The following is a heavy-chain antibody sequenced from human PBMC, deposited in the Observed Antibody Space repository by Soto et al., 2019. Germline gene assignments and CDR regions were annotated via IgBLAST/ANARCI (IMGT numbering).Heavy chain of an antibody. J-gene: IGHJ5*02. CDR2: IYYSGST. V-gene: IGHV4-59*01. CDR3: ARGPLYYYDTLNWFDP. Sequence: QVQLQESGPGLVKPSVTLSLTCTVSGGSISSYYWSWIRQPPGKGLEWIGYIYYSGSTNYNPSLKSRVTISVDTSKNQFSLKLSSVTAADTAVYYCARGPLYYYDTLNWFDPWGQGTLVTVSS. D-gene: IGHD3-22*01. CDR1: GGSISSYY.